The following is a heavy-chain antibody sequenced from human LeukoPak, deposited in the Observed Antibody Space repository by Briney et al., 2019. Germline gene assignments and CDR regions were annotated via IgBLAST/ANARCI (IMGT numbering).Heavy chain of an antibody. CDR2: ISGSGVTT. D-gene: IGHD3-10*01. J-gene: IGHJ4*02. V-gene: IGHV3-23*01. CDR1: GFTFDDYA. CDR3: AKDRDYYLVGFFDY. Sequence: PGGSLRLSCAASGFTFDDYAMHWVRQAPGKGLEWVSAISGSGVTTYYADSVKGRFTISRDNSKNTLYLQMNSLRAEDTALYYCAKDRDYYLVGFFDYWGQGTLVTVSS.